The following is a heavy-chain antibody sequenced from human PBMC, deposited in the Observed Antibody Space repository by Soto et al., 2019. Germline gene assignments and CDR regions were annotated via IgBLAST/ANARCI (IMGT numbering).Heavy chain of an antibody. J-gene: IGHJ1*01. D-gene: IGHD3-3*01. CDR3: ATSCQGYDCWSGYRPG. V-gene: IGHV4-30-4*01. CDR1: GGSISSGDYY. CDR2: IYYSGST. Sequence: SETLSLTCTVSGGSISSGDYYWSWIRQPPGKGLEWIGYIYYSGSTYYNPSLKSRVTISVDTSKNQFSLKLSSVTVSDTAVYYCATSCQGYDCWSGYRPGWG.